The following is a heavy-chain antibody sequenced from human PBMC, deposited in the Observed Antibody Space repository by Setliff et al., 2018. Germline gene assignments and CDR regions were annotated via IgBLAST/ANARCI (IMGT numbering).Heavy chain of an antibody. Sequence: PSETLSLTCAVYGGSFSGYYWSWIRQPPGKGLEWIGSIYYSGSTYYNPSLKSRVTISVDTSKNQFSLKLSSVTAADTAVYYCAREVGYYDSSGYPDVWGKGTTVTVS. V-gene: IGHV4-34*01. CDR2: IYYSGST. CDR1: GGSFSGYY. CDR3: AREVGYYDSSGYPDV. D-gene: IGHD3-22*01. J-gene: IGHJ6*03.